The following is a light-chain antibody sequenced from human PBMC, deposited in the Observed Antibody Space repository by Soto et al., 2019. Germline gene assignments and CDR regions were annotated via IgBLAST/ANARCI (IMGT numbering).Light chain of an antibody. J-gene: IGKJ2*01. CDR1: QSVSSN. CDR2: GAS. V-gene: IGKV3-15*01. CDR3: QQYNNWPYT. Sequence: EIVMTQCPATVSVSPGERATLSCRASQSVSSNLAWYQQKPGHAPRLLIYGASTRATGIPARFSGSGSGTEFTLTISSLQSEDFAVCYCQQYNNWPYTFGQGTKLEIK.